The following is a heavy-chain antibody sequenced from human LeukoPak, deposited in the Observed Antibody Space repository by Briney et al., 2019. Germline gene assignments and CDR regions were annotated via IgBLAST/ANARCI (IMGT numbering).Heavy chain of an antibody. D-gene: IGHD2-15*01. Sequence: GGSLRLSCAASGFTFSSNAMSWVRQAPGRGLEWVSEISGSGDATYYVDSVKGRFTVSRDNSKNTLYLQMNSLRAEDTAVYFCAKGDCGGTCLLIDNWGQGTLVTVSS. CDR3: AKGDCGGTCLLIDN. V-gene: IGHV3-23*01. J-gene: IGHJ4*02. CDR1: GFTFSSNA. CDR2: ISGSGDAT.